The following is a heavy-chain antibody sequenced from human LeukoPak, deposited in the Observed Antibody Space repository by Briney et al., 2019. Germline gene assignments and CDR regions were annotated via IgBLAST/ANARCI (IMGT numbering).Heavy chain of an antibody. D-gene: IGHD6-19*01. CDR3: ARSAGIAVAGTGYMDV. Sequence: PSETLSLTCTVSGGSISSSSYYWGWIRQPPGKGLDWIGSINYSGSTYYSPSLKSRVTISVDTSKNQFSLKLSSVTAADTAVYYCARSAGIAVAGTGYMDVWGKGTTVTVSS. CDR1: GGSISSSSYY. V-gene: IGHV4-39*01. J-gene: IGHJ6*03. CDR2: INYSGST.